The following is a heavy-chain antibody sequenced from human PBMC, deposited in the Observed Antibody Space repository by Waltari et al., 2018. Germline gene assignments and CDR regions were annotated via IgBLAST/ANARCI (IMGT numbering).Heavy chain of an antibody. D-gene: IGHD2-15*01. CDR1: GYSFTGYF. J-gene: IGHJ4*02. Sequence: QVQLVQSGAEMKTPGASVTVSCQTSGYSFTGYFIHWVRQAPGQGLEWMGRIDSNNGATNLAQKFQGRIIMTRDTSINTAYMELSGLRPNDTAVYYCARAFCNGRSCYLLPDYWGQGTLVTVSS. CDR2: IDSNNGAT. V-gene: IGHV1-2*06. CDR3: ARAFCNGRSCYLLPDY.